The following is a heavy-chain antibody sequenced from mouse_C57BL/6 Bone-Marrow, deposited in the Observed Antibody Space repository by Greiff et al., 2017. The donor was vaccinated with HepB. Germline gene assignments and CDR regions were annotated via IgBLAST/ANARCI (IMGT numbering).Heavy chain of an antibody. CDR1: GFTFSDYG. V-gene: IGHV5-17*01. D-gene: IGHD1-1*01. Sequence: EVKVEESGGGLVKPGGSLKLSCAASGFTFSDYGMHWVRQAPEKGLEWVAYISSGSSTIYYADTVKGRFPISRDNAKNTLFLQMTSLRSEDTAMYYGAREYYYGRGFAYWGQGTLVTVSA. J-gene: IGHJ3*01. CDR2: ISSGSSTI. CDR3: AREYYYGRGFAY.